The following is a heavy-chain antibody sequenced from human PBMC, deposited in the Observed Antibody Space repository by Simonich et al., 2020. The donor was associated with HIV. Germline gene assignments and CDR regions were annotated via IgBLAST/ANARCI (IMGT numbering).Heavy chain of an antibody. Sequence: EVQLVESGGGLVQPGRSLRLSCAASGFTFDDYAMHWVRQAPGKGLEGVSGIRWNSGSIGYADSVKGRFTISRDNAKNSLYLQMNSLRAEDTALYYCAKDKGAYYGSGSPVYWGQGTLVTVSS. V-gene: IGHV3-9*01. D-gene: IGHD3-10*01. CDR2: IRWNSGSI. J-gene: IGHJ4*02. CDR1: GFTFDDYA. CDR3: AKDKGAYYGSGSPVY.